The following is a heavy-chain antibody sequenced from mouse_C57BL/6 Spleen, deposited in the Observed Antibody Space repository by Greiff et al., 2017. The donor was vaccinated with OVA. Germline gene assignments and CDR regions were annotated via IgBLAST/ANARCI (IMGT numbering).Heavy chain of an antibody. J-gene: IGHJ4*01. CDR2: INDGGSYT. CDR3: ARDLATDYAMDY. D-gene: IGHD1-1*01. V-gene: IGHV5-4*01. CDR1: GFTFSSYA. Sequence: EVMLVESGGGLVKPGGSLKLSCAASGFTFSSYAMSWVRQTPEKRLEWVATINDGGSYTYYPDNIKGRFTISRDNAKNNLYLQMSHLKSEDTAMYYCARDLATDYAMDYWGQGTSVTVSS.